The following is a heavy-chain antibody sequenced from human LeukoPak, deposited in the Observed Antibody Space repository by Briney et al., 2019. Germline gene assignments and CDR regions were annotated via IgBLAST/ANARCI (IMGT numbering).Heavy chain of an antibody. D-gene: IGHD1-26*01. CDR3: ARDRGELLYYFDY. Sequence: ASVKVSCKASGGTFSSYAISWVRQAPGQGLERMGRIIPTFGIANYAQKFQGRVTITADKSTSTAYMELSSLRSEDTAVYYCARDRGELLYYFDYWGQGTLITVSS. V-gene: IGHV1-69*04. CDR2: IIPTFGIA. CDR1: GGTFSSYA. J-gene: IGHJ4*02.